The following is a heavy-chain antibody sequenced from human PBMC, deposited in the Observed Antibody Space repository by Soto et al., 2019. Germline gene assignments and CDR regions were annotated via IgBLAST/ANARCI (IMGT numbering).Heavy chain of an antibody. CDR1: GFTFSNYA. J-gene: IGHJ4*02. D-gene: IGHD4-17*01. V-gene: IGHV3-48*02. CDR2: ISHKSSAI. CDR3: ARDPYSSTTVTRMDY. Sequence: GSLRLSCAASGFTFSNYAMNWVRQAPGKGLEWVSYISHKSSAIYHADSVKGRFTISRDNAKNSLYLQMNSLRDEDTAVYYCARDPYSSTTVTRMDYWGQGT.